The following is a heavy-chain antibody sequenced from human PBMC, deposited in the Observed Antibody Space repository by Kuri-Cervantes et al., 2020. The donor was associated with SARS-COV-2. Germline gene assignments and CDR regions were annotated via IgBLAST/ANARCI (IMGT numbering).Heavy chain of an antibody. CDR2: ISDDGSNK. CDR3: ARAEYSGTYLGWEYFQH. V-gene: IGHV3-30-3*01. J-gene: IGHJ1*01. CDR1: GFTFTSYA. Sequence: GESLKISCAASGFTFTSYAIHWVRQAPGKGLEWVAVISDDGSNKYYADSVKGRFTISRDNSKNRLDLQMTSLRTEDTAVYYCARAEYSGTYLGWEYFQHWGQGTLVTVSS. D-gene: IGHD1-26*01.